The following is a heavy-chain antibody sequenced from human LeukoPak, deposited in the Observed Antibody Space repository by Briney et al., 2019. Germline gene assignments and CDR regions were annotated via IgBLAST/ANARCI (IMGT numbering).Heavy chain of an antibody. J-gene: IGHJ4*02. CDR2: ISSSSADI. Sequence: PGGSLRLSCAASGFTFSSYSMNWVRQAPGKGLDWVSFISSSSADIYYAHSVKGRFTISRDNAKNALYLQMNSLRAEDTAVYYCARSSGYSFDYWGQGTLVTVSS. D-gene: IGHD3-22*01. CDR1: GFTFSSYS. CDR3: ARSSGYSFDY. V-gene: IGHV3-21*01.